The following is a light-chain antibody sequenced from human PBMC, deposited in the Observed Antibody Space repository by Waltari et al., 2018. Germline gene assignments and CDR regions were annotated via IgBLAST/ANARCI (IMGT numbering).Light chain of an antibody. CDR3: CSYVGSYTWV. CDR1: SSDVGGYNY. V-gene: IGLV2-11*01. CDR2: DVT. Sequence: QSALTQPRSVSGSPGQPVTVSCTGTSSDVGGYNYVSWYQQPPGKAPKLMIYDVTKRPSGVPDRFSGSKSGNTASLTISGLQTEDEADYYCCSYVGSYTWVFGGGTKLTVL. J-gene: IGLJ3*02.